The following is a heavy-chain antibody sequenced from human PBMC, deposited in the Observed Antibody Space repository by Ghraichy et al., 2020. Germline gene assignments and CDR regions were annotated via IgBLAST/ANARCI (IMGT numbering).Heavy chain of an antibody. Sequence: GESLNISCAASGFNISNNYMTWVRQAPGKGLEWVSVIYSGTSTYYADSVKGRFTISRDNSKNTLYLQMNSLRAEDTAVYYCAGRYPDGDCWGQGTLVTVSS. J-gene: IGHJ4*02. D-gene: IGHD1-26*01. CDR3: AGRYPDGDC. CDR2: IYSGTST. V-gene: IGHV3-53*01. CDR1: GFNISNNY.